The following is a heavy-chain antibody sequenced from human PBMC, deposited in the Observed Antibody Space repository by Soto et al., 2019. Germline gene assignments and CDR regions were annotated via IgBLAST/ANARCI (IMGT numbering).Heavy chain of an antibody. CDR1: GFTFSSYW. D-gene: IGHD6-13*01. J-gene: IGHJ6*03. CDR3: ARGAGSSSWHYYYYYMDV. V-gene: IGHV3-7*01. CDR2: IKQDGSEK. Sequence: GGSLRLSCAASGFTFSSYWMSWVRQAPGKGLEWVANIKQDGSEKYYVDSVKGRFTISRDNAKNSLYLQMNSLRAEDTAVYYCARGAGSSSWHYYYYYMDVWGKGTTVTVSS.